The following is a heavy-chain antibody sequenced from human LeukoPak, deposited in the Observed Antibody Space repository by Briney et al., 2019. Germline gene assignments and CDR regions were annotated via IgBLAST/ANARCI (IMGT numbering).Heavy chain of an antibody. CDR1: GYTFTGYY. D-gene: IGHD6-13*01. CDR2: INLNSGDT. J-gene: IGHJ3*02. CDR3: ARELSAAGRGGAFDI. V-gene: IGHV1-2*02. Sequence: ASVKVSCKASGYTFTGYYMHWVRQAPGQGLEWMGWINLNSGDTNYAQKFQGRVTMTRDTSISTAYMELSRLRSDDTAVYYCARELSAAGRGGAFDIWGQGTTVTVSS.